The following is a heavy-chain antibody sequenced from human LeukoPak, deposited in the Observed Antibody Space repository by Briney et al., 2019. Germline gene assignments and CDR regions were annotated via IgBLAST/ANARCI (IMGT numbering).Heavy chain of an antibody. D-gene: IGHD4-17*01. V-gene: IGHV3-48*03. CDR3: ATLTVATSFDY. Sequence: GGSLRLSCAASGFSFSVYEMHWVRQAPGKGLEWISDISSSGTTTYYADSVKGRFTISRDNAKNSLYLQMNSLRAGDTAVYYCATLTVATSFDYWGQGTLVTVSS. CDR2: ISSSGTTT. J-gene: IGHJ4*02. CDR1: GFSFSVYE.